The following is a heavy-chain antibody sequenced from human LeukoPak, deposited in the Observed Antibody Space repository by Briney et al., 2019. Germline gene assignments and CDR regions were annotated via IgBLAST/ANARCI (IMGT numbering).Heavy chain of an antibody. Sequence: GESLKISCKGSGYSFTSYWIGWVRQMPGKGLEWIGIIYPGDSDTRYSPSFQGQVTISADKSISTAYLQWSSLKASDTAMYYCARQKNYYDSSGYVDYWSQGTLVTVSS. CDR3: ARQKNYYDSSGYVDY. CDR1: GYSFTSYW. V-gene: IGHV5-51*01. D-gene: IGHD3-22*01. CDR2: IYPGDSDT. J-gene: IGHJ4*02.